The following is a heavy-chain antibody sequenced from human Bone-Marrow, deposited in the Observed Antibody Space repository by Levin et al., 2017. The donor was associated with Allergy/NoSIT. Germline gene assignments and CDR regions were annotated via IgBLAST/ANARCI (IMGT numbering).Heavy chain of an antibody. D-gene: IGHD6-19*01. J-gene: IGHJ4*02. CDR2: ISGSGSST. CDR1: GFTFNSYA. Sequence: GGSLRLSCAASGFTFNSYALSWVRQAPGKGLEWVSAISGSGSSTYYADSVKGRFTISRDNSKTTLYLQMNSLRAEDTAVYFCAKGAGWVAGAVALIWGQGTLVTVSS. CDR3: AKGAGWVAGAVALI. V-gene: IGHV3-23*01.